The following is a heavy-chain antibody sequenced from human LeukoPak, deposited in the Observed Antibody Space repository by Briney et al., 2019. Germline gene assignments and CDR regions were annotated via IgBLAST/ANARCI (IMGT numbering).Heavy chain of an antibody. CDR1: GGSISSGGYY. CDR2: IYYSGST. CDR3: ARVRGITMIVVVISTIPVGYFDL. J-gene: IGHJ2*01. Sequence: PSETLSLTCTVSGGSISSGGYYWSWIRQHPGKGLEWIGYIYYSGSTYYNPSLKSRVTISVDTSKNQFSLKLSSVTAADTAVYYCARVRGITMIVVVISTIPVGYFDLWGRGTLVTVSS. D-gene: IGHD3-22*01. V-gene: IGHV4-31*03.